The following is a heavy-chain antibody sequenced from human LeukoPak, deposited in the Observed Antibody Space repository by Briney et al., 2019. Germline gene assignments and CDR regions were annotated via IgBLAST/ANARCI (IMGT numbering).Heavy chain of an antibody. CDR2: MNPNSGNT. J-gene: IGHJ6*02. Sequence: ASVKVSCKASGYTFTSYDINWVRQATGQGLEWMGRMNPNSGNTGYAQKFQGRVTMTRNTSISTAYMELSSLRSEDTAVYYCARYNYYDSSGYYYEIDYYYGMDVWGQGTTVTVSS. V-gene: IGHV1-8*01. CDR1: GYTFTSYD. D-gene: IGHD3-22*01. CDR3: ARYNYYDSSGYYYEIDYYYGMDV.